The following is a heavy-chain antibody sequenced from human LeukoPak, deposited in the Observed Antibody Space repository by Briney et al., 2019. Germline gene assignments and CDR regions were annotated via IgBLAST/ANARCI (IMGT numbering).Heavy chain of an antibody. CDR3: ARGLTYYYGSGSYYQRNTHFDY. J-gene: IGHJ4*02. V-gene: IGHV4-34*01. D-gene: IGHD3-10*01. CDR1: GGSFSGYY. Sequence: SETLSLTCAVYGGSFSGYYWSWIRQPPVKGLEWIGEINHSGSTNYNPSLKSRVTISVDTSKNQFSLKLSSVTAADTAVYYCARGLTYYYGSGSYYQRNTHFDYWGQGTLVTVSS. CDR2: INHSGST.